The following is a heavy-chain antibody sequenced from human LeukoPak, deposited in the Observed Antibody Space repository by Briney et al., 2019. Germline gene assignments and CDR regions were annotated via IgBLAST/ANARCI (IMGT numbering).Heavy chain of an antibody. V-gene: IGHV3-64*01. CDR2: ISSNEGNT. Sequence: GGSLRLSCAASGFTSCSYAMHWVREAPGEGLEYVSDISSNEGNTYYANSVNGRFTISRDNSKNTLYLQMGSLTAEDMAVYYCVRDLDHWGQGTLVTVSS. J-gene: IGHJ4*02. CDR1: GFTSCSYA. CDR3: VRDLDH.